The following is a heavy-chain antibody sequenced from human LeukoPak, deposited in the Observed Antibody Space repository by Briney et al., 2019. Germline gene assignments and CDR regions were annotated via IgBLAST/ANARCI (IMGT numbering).Heavy chain of an antibody. Sequence: GGSLRLSCVASGFTFSSYAMSWVRQAPGEGLEWVSAISGSGGSTYYADSVKGRFTISRDNSKNTLYLQMNSLRAEDTAVYYCAKGTRDSTDYPFDYWGQGTLVTVSS. CDR3: AKGTRDSTDYPFDY. CDR2: ISGSGGST. J-gene: IGHJ4*02. V-gene: IGHV3-23*01. CDR1: GFTFSSYA. D-gene: IGHD3-22*01.